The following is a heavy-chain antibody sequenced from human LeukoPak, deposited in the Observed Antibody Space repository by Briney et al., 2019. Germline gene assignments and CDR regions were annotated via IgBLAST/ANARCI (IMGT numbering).Heavy chain of an antibody. D-gene: IGHD4-11*01. J-gene: IGHJ6*03. CDR1: GFTFSSYW. Sequence: GGSLRLSCAASGFTFSSYWMSWVRQAPGKGLEWVANIKQDGSEKYYVDSVKGRFTISRDNAKNSLYLQMNSLRAEATAVYYCARDTVTIYYYYMDVWGKGTTVTVSS. CDR3: ARDTVTIYYYYMDV. V-gene: IGHV3-7*01. CDR2: IKQDGSEK.